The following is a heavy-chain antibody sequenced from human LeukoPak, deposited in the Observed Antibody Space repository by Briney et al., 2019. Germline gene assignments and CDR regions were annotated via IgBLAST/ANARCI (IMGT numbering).Heavy chain of an antibody. CDR3: AREDYWGAFDI. V-gene: IGHV3-11*01. Sequence: GGSLRLSCAASGFTFSDYYMSWVRQAPGKGLEWVSYISSSGSTIYYADSVKGRFTISRDNAKNSLYLQMNSLRAEDTAVYYCAREDYWGAFDIWGQGTMVTVSS. D-gene: IGHD3-16*01. CDR1: GFTFSDYY. CDR2: ISSSGSTI. J-gene: IGHJ3*02.